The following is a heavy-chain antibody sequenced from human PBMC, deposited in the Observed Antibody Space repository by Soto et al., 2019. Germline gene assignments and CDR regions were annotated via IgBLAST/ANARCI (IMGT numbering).Heavy chain of an antibody. Sequence: SETLSLPCAVSGGSISSSYWWSWVRQPPGKGLEWIGEIYHSGSTNYNQSLKSRVTISVDKSKNQFSPKLSSVTAADTAVYFCARRRITMIVVVFDAFDIWGQGTMVT. CDR2: IYHSGST. D-gene: IGHD3-22*01. V-gene: IGHV4-4*02. CDR1: GGSISSSYW. J-gene: IGHJ3*02. CDR3: ARRRITMIVVVFDAFDI.